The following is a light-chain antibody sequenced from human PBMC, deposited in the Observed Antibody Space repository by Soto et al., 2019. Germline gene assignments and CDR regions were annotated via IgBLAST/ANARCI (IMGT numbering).Light chain of an antibody. J-gene: IGKJ2*01. CDR1: QSISSS. V-gene: IGKV1-5*01. CDR2: DAS. Sequence: DIQMTQSPSTLSASVGDRVTITCRASQSISSSLAWYQQKPGKAPKLLIYDASSLESGVPSRFSGGGSGTEFTLTIIGLQPDDFATYSCQYYRRYSHSFGQGTKLEI. CDR3: QYYRRYSHS.